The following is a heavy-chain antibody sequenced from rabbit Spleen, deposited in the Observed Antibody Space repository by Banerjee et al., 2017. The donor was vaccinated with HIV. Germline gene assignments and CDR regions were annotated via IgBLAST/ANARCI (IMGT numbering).Heavy chain of an antibody. CDR3: ARDTGTSVSSYGMDL. J-gene: IGHJ6*01. CDR2: IYPASSGTT. V-gene: IGHV1S40*01. D-gene: IGHD1-1*01. CDR1: GFSFSSTYY. Sequence: QSLEESGGDLVKPVASLTLTCTASGFSFSSTYYMCWVRHPPGKGLEWIGCIYPASSGTTYYARWAKGRFTIYKTASTTVTLQMTRLTAADTATYFCARDTGTSVSSYGMDLWGPGTLGTVS.